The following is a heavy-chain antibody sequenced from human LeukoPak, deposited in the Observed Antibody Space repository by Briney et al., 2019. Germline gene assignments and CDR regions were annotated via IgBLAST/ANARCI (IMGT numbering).Heavy chain of an antibody. CDR2: IKQDGSEK. D-gene: IGHD4-11*01. CDR3: ARELDHDYSDFYFDS. Sequence: GRSLRLSCAASGFTFSSYGMHWVRQAPGKGLEWVATIKQDGSEKYYVDSVKGRFTISRDYAKNSLYLQMNSLRADDTAVYYCARELDHDYSDFYFDSWGQGTLVTVSS. CDR1: GFTFSSYG. J-gene: IGHJ4*02. V-gene: IGHV3-7*01.